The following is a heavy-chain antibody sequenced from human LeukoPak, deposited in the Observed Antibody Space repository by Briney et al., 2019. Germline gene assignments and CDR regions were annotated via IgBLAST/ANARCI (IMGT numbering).Heavy chain of an antibody. V-gene: IGHV3-48*01. CDR3: ARDLWFGDIRYYGMDV. CDR1: GFTFSFYN. CDR2: ISRDSITT. Sequence: GGSLRLSCAASGFTFSFYNMNWVRQAPGKGLEWVSYISRDSITTYYADSVKGRFTISRDNAKNSLYLQMNSLRAEDTAVYYCARDLWFGDIRYYGMDVWGQGTTVTVSS. J-gene: IGHJ6*02. D-gene: IGHD3-10*01.